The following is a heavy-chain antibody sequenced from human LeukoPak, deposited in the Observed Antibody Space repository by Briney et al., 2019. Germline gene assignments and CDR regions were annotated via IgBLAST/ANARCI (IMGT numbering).Heavy chain of an antibody. V-gene: IGHV4-61*02. Sequence: SQTLSLTCTVSGGSISSGSYYWSWIRQPAGKGLEWIGRIYTSGSTNYNPSLKSRVTISVDTSKNQFSLKLSSVTAADTAVYYCARGDSNWNRWFDPWGQGTLVTVSS. CDR1: GGSISSGSYY. CDR3: ARGDSNWNRWFDP. D-gene: IGHD1/OR15-1a*01. CDR2: IYTSGST. J-gene: IGHJ5*02.